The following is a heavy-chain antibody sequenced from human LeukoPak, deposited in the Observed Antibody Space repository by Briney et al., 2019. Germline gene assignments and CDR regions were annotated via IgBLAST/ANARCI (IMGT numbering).Heavy chain of an antibody. CDR3: ARVAAAGQYYYYYYYMDV. Sequence: GGCLRLSCAASGFTFSSYSMNWVRQAPGKGLEWVSSISSSSSYIYYADSVKGRFTISRDNAKNSLYLQMNSLRAEDTAVYYCARVAAAGQYYYYYYYMDVWGKGTTVTVSS. J-gene: IGHJ6*03. D-gene: IGHD6-13*01. CDR2: ISSSSSYI. CDR1: GFTFSSYS. V-gene: IGHV3-21*01.